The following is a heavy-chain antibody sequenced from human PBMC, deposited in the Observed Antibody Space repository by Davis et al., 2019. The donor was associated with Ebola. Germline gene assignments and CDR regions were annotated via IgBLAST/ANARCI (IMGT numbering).Heavy chain of an antibody. V-gene: IGHV3-9*01. D-gene: IGHD3-3*01. Sequence: SLKISCAASGFTFDDYAMHWVRQAPGKGLEWVSGISWNSGSIGYADSVKGRFTISRDNAKNSLYLQMNSLRAEDTAVYYCARDRFGVVTPYYFDYWGQGTLVTVSS. CDR1: GFTFDDYA. CDR2: ISWNSGSI. J-gene: IGHJ4*02. CDR3: ARDRFGVVTPYYFDY.